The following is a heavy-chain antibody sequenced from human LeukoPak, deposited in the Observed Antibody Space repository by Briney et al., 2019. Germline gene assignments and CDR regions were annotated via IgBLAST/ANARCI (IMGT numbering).Heavy chain of an antibody. J-gene: IGHJ5*02. D-gene: IGHD6-19*01. Sequence: SGPTLVKPTQTLTLTCTFSGISLSTSGVGVGWIRQPPGKALEWLALIYWNDDKRYSPSLKSRLTITKDTSKNQVVLTMTNMDPVDTATYYCAHTRYTSGWYVGDWFDPWGQGTLVTVSS. CDR2: IYWNDDK. CDR1: GISLSTSGVG. CDR3: AHTRYTSGWYVGDWFDP. V-gene: IGHV2-5*01.